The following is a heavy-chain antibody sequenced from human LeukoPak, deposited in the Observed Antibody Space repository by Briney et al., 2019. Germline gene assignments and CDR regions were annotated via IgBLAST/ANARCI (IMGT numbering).Heavy chain of an antibody. CDR3: SGDYVTRWTGDY. CDR1: GGSISSGGYY. J-gene: IGHJ4*02. D-gene: IGHD4-17*01. CDR2: IYYSGST. Sequence: PSQTLSLTCTVSGGSISSGGYYWSWIRQPPGKGLEWIGSIYYSGSTYYNPSLKSRVTISVDTSKNQFSLKLSSVTAADTAVYYCSGDYVTRWTGDYWGQGTLVTVSS. V-gene: IGHV4-39*01.